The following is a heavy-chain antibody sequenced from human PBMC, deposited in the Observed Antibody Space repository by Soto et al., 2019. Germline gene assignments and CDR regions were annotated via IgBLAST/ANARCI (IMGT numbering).Heavy chain of an antibody. V-gene: IGHV3-30*18. J-gene: IGHJ2*01. D-gene: IGHD5-18*01. CDR2: ISYDGSSK. Sequence: QVQLVESGGGVVQPGRSLRLSCAASGFTFSSYGMHWVRQAPGKGLEWGAVISYDGSSKYYADSVKGRFTISRDNSKNTLYLQMNSLRAEDTAVYYCAKAGYTAMENWYFDLWGRGTLVTVSS. CDR1: GFTFSSYG. CDR3: AKAGYTAMENWYFDL.